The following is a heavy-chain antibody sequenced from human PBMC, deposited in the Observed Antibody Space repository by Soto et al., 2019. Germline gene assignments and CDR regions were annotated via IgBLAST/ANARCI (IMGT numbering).Heavy chain of an antibody. CDR3: ARHGDGSGIPPPYNWFDP. CDR1: GGSISSSSYY. D-gene: IGHD3-10*01. CDR2: IYYSGST. J-gene: IGHJ5*02. Sequence: QLQLQESGPGLVKPSETLSLTCTVSGGSISSSSYYWGWIRQPPGKGLEWIGSIYYSGSTYYNPSLKSRVTISVDTSKNQFSLKLSSVTAADTAVYYCARHGDGSGIPPPYNWFDPWGQGTLVTVSS. V-gene: IGHV4-39*01.